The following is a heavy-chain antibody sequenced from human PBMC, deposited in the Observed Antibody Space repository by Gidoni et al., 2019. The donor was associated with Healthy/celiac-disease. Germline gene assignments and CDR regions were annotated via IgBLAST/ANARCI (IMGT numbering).Heavy chain of an antibody. D-gene: IGHD2-21*02. V-gene: IGHV1-24*01. CDR1: GYTLPELS. CDR2: FDPEDGET. J-gene: IGHJ4*02. Sequence: QVQLVQSGSAVKKPAASVNVSCTVSGYTLPELSMHWVRQAPGKGLEWMGGFDPEDGETIYEQKLQGRVTMTEDKSTDTAYMELSRLRSEDTAVYYCATDLLSRGVTPFDYWGQGTLVTVSS. CDR3: ATDLLSRGVTPFDY.